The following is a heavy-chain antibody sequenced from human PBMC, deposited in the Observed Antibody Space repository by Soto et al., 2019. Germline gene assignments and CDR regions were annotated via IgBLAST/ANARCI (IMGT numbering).Heavy chain of an antibody. CDR2: IIPILAIA. Sequence: QVQLVQSGAEVKKPGSSVKVSCKASGGTFSSYTITWVRQAPGQGLEWMGRIIPILAIANYAQKFQGRVTITADKSTGTADMELCSLRSEDTAVYYCLNIPHYWGQGTLVTVSS. V-gene: IGHV1-69*02. CDR3: LNIPHY. CDR1: GGTFSSYT. J-gene: IGHJ4*02.